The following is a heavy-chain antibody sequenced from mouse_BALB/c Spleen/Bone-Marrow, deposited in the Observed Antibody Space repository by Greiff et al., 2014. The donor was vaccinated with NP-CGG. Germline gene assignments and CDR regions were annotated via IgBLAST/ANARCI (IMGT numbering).Heavy chain of an antibody. Sequence: VKLMESGAELARPGASVKMSCKASGYTFTSYTMHWVKQRPGQGLEWIGYINPSSGYTNYNQKSKDKATLTADKSSSTAYMQLSSLTSEDSAVYYCARGGNFDYWGQGTTLTVSS. CDR2: INPSSGYT. J-gene: IGHJ2*01. D-gene: IGHD1-1*01. CDR3: ARGGNFDY. V-gene: IGHV1-4*01. CDR1: GYTFTSYT.